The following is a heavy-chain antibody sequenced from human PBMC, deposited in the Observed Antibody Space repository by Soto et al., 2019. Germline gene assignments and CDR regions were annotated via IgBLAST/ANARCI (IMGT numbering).Heavy chain of an antibody. Sequence: QVQLVQSGAEVKKPGSSVKVSCKASGGTFSSYAISWVRQAPGQGLEWMGGIIPIFGTANYAQKFQGRVTITADEXTXTXCMELSSLRSEDTAVYYCARDGSKDYSGSGSYKFDYWGQGTLVTVSS. CDR3: ARDGSKDYSGSGSYKFDY. CDR2: IIPIFGTA. D-gene: IGHD3-10*01. J-gene: IGHJ4*02. V-gene: IGHV1-69*12. CDR1: GGTFSSYA.